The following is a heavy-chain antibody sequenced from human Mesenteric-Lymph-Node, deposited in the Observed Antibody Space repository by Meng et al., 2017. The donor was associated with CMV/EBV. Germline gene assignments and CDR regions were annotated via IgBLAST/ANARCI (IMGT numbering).Heavy chain of an antibody. Sequence: GGSLRLSCAASAFTFSTYAMHWVRQAPGKGLEWVALTSYDGTKTYYADSVKGRFTISRDNSKNTLFLQMNSLRADDTAVYYCARGDPPGSGYSLYYYYGMDVWGQGTTVTVSS. J-gene: IGHJ6*02. CDR2: TSYDGTKT. V-gene: IGHV3-30-3*01. CDR3: ARGDPPGSGYSLYYYYGMDV. D-gene: IGHD3-3*01. CDR1: AFTFSTYA.